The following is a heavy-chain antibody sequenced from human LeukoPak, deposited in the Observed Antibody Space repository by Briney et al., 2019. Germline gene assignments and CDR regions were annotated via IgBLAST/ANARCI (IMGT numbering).Heavy chain of an antibody. Sequence: SETLSLTCAVYGGSFSGCYWSWIRQPPGKGLEWIGEINHSGSTNYNPSLKSRVTISVDTSKNQFSLKLSSVTAADTAVYYCARSRSRVREVTAFDIWGQGTMVTVSS. CDR3: ARSRSRVREVTAFDI. D-gene: IGHD5-18*01. V-gene: IGHV4-34*01. CDR1: GGSFSGCY. CDR2: INHSGST. J-gene: IGHJ3*02.